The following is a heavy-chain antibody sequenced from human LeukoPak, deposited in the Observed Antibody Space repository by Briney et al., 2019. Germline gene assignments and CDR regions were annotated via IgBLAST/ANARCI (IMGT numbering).Heavy chain of an antibody. CDR1: GGSISSSNW. Sequence: KASGTLSLTCAVSGGSISSSNWWSWVRQPPVKGLEWIGAIYHSGSTNYNPSLKSRVTISVDKSKNQFSLKLSSVTAADTAVYYCARVIGYYGSGSYLWFDPWGQGTLVTVSS. V-gene: IGHV4-4*02. J-gene: IGHJ5*02. CDR2: IYHSGST. CDR3: ARVIGYYGSGSYLWFDP. D-gene: IGHD3-10*01.